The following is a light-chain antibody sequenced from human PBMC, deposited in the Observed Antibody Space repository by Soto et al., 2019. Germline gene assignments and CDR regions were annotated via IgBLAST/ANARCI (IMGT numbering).Light chain of an antibody. Sequence: NVLMQSSGPLSLSPGGSASLSCRGSQSLRGNYLASYPQKPGQAPRLLIYRASIRATGISDRFSGSGSGTDFTLTISRLEPEDFAVYYCQHYGASPWTFGQGTKVDIK. J-gene: IGKJ1*01. V-gene: IGKV3-20*01. CDR3: QHYGASPWT. CDR1: QSLRGNY. CDR2: RAS.